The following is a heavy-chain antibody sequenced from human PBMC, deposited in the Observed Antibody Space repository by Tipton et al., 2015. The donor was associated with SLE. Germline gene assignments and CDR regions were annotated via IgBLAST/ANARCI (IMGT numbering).Heavy chain of an antibody. D-gene: IGHD1-26*01. J-gene: IGHJ4*02. CDR2: IFYSGST. V-gene: IGHV4-39*07. CDR3: ARVGGGLVGAIDY. CDR1: GGSISSNIYY. Sequence: TLSLTCTVPGGSISSNIYYWGWIRQPPGKGLEWIGNIFYSGSTYYKPSLTSRVTISVDKSNNLFSLKLSSVTAADTAVYYCARVGGGLVGAIDYWGQGTPVTVSS.